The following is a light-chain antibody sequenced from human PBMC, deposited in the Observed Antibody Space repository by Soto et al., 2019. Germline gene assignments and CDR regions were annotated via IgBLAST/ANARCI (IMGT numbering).Light chain of an antibody. V-gene: IGKV3-11*01. CDR1: QTVSSY. CDR3: QHRMNWPLT. CDR2: DAS. J-gene: IGKJ5*01. Sequence: EIVLTQSPSTLSLSPGERATLSCRASQTVSSYLLWYQQKRGQAPRLLIYDASNRATGIPARFSGSGSGTDFTLTISSLEPEDVAVYYCQHRMNWPLTFGQGTRLEIK.